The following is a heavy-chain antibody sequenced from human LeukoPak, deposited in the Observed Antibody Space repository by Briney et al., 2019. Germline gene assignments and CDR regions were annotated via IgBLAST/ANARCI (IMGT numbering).Heavy chain of an antibody. Sequence: ASVKVSCKASGYTFTSYYMHWVRQAPGQGLEWMGWINPNSGGTNYAQKFQGRVTMTRDTSISTAYMELSRLRSDDTAVYYCALADSSSLVLFDYWGQGTLVTVSS. J-gene: IGHJ4*02. V-gene: IGHV1-2*02. CDR3: ALADSSSLVLFDY. D-gene: IGHD6-6*01. CDR1: GYTFTSYY. CDR2: INPNSGGT.